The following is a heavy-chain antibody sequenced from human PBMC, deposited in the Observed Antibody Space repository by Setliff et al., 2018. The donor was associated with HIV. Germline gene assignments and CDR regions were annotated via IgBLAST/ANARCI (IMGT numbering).Heavy chain of an antibody. CDR1: GFTFSSYD. CDR2: IGTAGDT. Sequence: PGGSLRLSCAASGFTFSSYDMHWVRQATGKGLEWVSVIGTAGDTYYPGSVKGRFTISRENAKNSLYLQMNSLRAGDTAVYYCARARDSSGYYPGAFDIWGQGTMVTVSS. D-gene: IGHD3-22*01. J-gene: IGHJ3*02. CDR3: ARARDSSGYYPGAFDI. V-gene: IGHV3-13*01.